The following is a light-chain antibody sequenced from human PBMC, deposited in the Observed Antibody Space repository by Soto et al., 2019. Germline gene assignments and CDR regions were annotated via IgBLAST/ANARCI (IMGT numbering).Light chain of an antibody. Sequence: DIQMPQSPSSGSASVGDRVTITCRASQCISSWLAWYQQKPGKAPNLLIYAASSLQSGVPSRFIGSGSGADFTRTIISLQPEGSATDYGQEANRFPLTFGGGTRVEVK. CDR3: QEANRFPLT. CDR1: QCISSW. J-gene: IGKJ4*01. V-gene: IGKV1-12*01. CDR2: AAS.